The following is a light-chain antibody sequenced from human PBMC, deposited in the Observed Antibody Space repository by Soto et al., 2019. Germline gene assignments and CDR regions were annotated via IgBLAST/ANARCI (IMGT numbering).Light chain of an antibody. V-gene: IGLV1-40*01. J-gene: IGLJ2*01. Sequence: QAVVTQPPSVSGAPGQRVTISCTGSSANIGAGYDVHWYQQLPGTAPKLLIYGNSNRPSGFPDRFSGSKSGTSASPAITGLQAEDEADYYCQSYDSSLSVVFGGGTKVTVL. CDR1: SANIGAGYD. CDR2: GNS. CDR3: QSYDSSLSVV.